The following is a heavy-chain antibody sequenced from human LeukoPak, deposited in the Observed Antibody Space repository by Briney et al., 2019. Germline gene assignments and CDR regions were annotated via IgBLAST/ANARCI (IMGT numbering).Heavy chain of an antibody. V-gene: IGHV1-69*05. Sequence: GASVKVSCKASGGTFSSYAISWVRQAPGQGLEWMGGIIPIFGTANYAQKLQGRVTMTTDTSTSTAYMELRSLRSDDTAVYSCARDGVTPGNYYGMDVWGQGTTVTVSS. CDR3: ARDGVTPGNYYGMDV. J-gene: IGHJ6*02. CDR1: GGTFSSYA. D-gene: IGHD2-21*02. CDR2: IIPIFGTA.